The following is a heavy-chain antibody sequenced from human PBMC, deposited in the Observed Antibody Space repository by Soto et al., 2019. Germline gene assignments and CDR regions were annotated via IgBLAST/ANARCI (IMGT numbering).Heavy chain of an antibody. Sequence: GGSLRLSCAASGFTFSSYSMNWVRQAPGKGLEWVSSISSSSSYIYYADSVKGRFTISRDNAKNSLYLQMNSLRAEDTAVYYCARDPCSGGSCYDYWGQGTLVTVSS. CDR3: ARDPCSGGSCYDY. V-gene: IGHV3-21*01. CDR2: ISSSSSYI. J-gene: IGHJ4*02. CDR1: GFTFSSYS. D-gene: IGHD2-15*01.